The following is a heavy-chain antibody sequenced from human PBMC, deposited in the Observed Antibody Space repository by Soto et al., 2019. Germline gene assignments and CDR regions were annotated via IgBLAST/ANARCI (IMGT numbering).Heavy chain of an antibody. V-gene: IGHV3-30-3*01. CDR2: ISYDGSNK. D-gene: IGHD3-3*01. CDR3: ARDLAHVLRFLEWNNYYYYGMDV. J-gene: IGHJ6*02. Sequence: QVQLVESGGGVVQPGRSLRLSCAASGFTFSSYAMHWVRQAPGKGLEWVAVISYDGSNKYYADSVKGRFTISRDNSKNTLYLQMNSLRAEDTAVYYCARDLAHVLRFLEWNNYYYYGMDVWGQGTTVTVSS. CDR1: GFTFSSYA.